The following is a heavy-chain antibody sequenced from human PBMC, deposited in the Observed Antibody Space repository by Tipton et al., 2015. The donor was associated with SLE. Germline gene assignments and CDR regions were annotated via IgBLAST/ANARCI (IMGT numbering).Heavy chain of an antibody. CDR3: ARVSKWLHGFDI. CDR1: GGSISSYY. CDR2: IYYSGST. Sequence: TLSLTCTVSGGSISSYYWSWIRQPPGKGLEWIGYIYYSGSTNYNPSLKSRVTISVDTSKNQFSLKLSSLTAADTAVYYCARVSKWLHGFDIWGQGTVATVSS. D-gene: IGHD5-12*01. V-gene: IGHV4-59*08. J-gene: IGHJ3*02.